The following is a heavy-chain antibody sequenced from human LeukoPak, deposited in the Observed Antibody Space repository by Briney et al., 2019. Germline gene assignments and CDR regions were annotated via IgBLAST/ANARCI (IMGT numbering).Heavy chain of an antibody. J-gene: IGHJ4*01. CDR2: ISSSSSYI. V-gene: IGHV3-21*01. D-gene: IGHD3-3*01. CDR1: GFTFSSYS. CDR3: ARLSWYYDVWSGYPY. Sequence: GGSLRLSCAASGFTFSSYSMNWVRQAPGKGLEWVSSISSSSSYIYYADSVKGRFTISRDNAKNSLYLQMNSLRAEDTAVYYCARLSWYYDVWSGYPYWGQEPWSPSPQ.